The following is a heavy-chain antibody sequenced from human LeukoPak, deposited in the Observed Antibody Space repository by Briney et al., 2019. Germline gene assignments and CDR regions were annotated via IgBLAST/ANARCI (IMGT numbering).Heavy chain of an antibody. J-gene: IGHJ3*02. CDR1: GASTSSYY. V-gene: IGHV4-59*01. Sequence: SETLSLTCSVSGASTSSYYWSWIRQPPGKRLEWIGYIHSSGSTNYSPSLKSRVTIPVDTSKNQFSLKLSSLTAADTAVYYCAAQGSSWDAFDIWGRGTMVTVSS. CDR2: IHSSGST. CDR3: AAQGSSWDAFDI. D-gene: IGHD6-13*01.